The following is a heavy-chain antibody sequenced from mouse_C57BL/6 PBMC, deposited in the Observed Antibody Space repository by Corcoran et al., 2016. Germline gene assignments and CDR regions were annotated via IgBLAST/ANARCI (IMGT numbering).Heavy chain of an antibody. D-gene: IGHD2-4*01. CDR3: ARYDYDVRAY. CDR2: ISYDGSN. V-gene: IGHV3-6*01. Sequence: DVQLQESGPGLVKPSQSLSLTCSVTGYSITSGYYWNWIRQFPGNKLEWMGYISYDGSNNYNPSLKNRISITRDTSKNQFFLKLNSVTTEDTATYYCARYDYDVRAYWGQGTLVTVSA. J-gene: IGHJ3*01. CDR1: GYSITSGYY.